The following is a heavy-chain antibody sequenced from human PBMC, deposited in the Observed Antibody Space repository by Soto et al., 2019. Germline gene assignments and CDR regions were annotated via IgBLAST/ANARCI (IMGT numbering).Heavy chain of an antibody. CDR2: ISDYNGNT. CDR3: ARDSEWLTLAY. Sequence: QVQLVQSGAEVKKPGASVKVSCKASGYTFSRYGISWVRQAPGQGLEWMRWISDYNGNTYYAQKFQGRVTMTTDTSTSTAYMELRSLKSDDTAVYYCARDSEWLTLAYWGQGTLVTVSS. J-gene: IGHJ4*02. CDR1: GYTFSRYG. V-gene: IGHV1-18*01. D-gene: IGHD3-3*02.